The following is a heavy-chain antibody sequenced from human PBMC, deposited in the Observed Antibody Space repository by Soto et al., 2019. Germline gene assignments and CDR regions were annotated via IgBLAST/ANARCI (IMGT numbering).Heavy chain of an antibody. J-gene: IGHJ4*02. CDR1: GGSISSGGYY. Sequence: SETLSLTCTVSGGSISSGGYYWSWIRQHPGKGLEWIGYIYYSGSTYYNPSLKSRVTISVDTSKNQFSLKLSSVTAADTAVYYCARSLRGYSHGYRYHYFDYCGQGTLVTVYS. CDR3: ARSLRGYSHGYRYHYFDY. D-gene: IGHD5-18*01. CDR2: IYYSGST. V-gene: IGHV4-31*03.